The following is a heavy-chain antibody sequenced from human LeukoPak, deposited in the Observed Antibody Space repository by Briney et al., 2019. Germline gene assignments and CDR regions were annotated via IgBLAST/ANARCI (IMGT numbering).Heavy chain of an antibody. CDR3: ARERYYQRRYYCYYYCMDV. CDR1: GVSISSGSYY. J-gene: IGHJ6*02. D-gene: IGHD3-10*01. V-gene: IGHV4-61*02. CDR2: IYTSGNT. Sequence: SETLSLTCTVSGVSISSGSYYWSCLWQPAGKGLEMIGRIYTSGNTNYNPSLNSRVTIAVGTSKNQFSLKLSSETAADTAVYYWARERYYQRRYYCYYYCMDVWGQGTTVTVPS.